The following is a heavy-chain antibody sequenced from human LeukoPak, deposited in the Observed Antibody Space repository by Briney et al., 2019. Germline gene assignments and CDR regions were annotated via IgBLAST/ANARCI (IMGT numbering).Heavy chain of an antibody. V-gene: IGHV3-30*02. J-gene: IGHJ4*02. D-gene: IGHD5-18*01. Sequence: GGSLRLSCAASGFTFSSYGMHWVRQAPGKGLEWVAFIRYDGSNKYYANSVKGRFTISRDNSKNTLYLQMNSLRAEDTAVYYCAKGLVETAMVPMVGYLGQGTLVTVSP. CDR3: AKGLVETAMVPMVGY. CDR2: IRYDGSNK. CDR1: GFTFSSYG.